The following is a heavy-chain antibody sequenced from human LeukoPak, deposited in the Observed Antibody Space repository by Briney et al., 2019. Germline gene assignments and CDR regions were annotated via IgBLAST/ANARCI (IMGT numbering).Heavy chain of an antibody. Sequence: GGSLRLSCAASGFTFSSYSMNWVRQAPGKGLEWVSSISSSSSYIYYADSVKDRFTISRDNAKNSLYLQMNSLRAEDTAVYYCARGVGRNIVVVVAADRPFDYWGQGTLVTVSS. J-gene: IGHJ4*02. D-gene: IGHD2-15*01. V-gene: IGHV3-21*01. CDR1: GFTFSSYS. CDR3: ARGVGRNIVVVVAADRPFDY. CDR2: ISSSSSYI.